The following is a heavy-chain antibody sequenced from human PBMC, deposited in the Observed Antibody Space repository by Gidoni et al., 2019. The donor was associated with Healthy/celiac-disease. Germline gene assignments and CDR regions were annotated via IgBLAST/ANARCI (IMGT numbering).Heavy chain of an antibody. V-gene: IGHV1-69*01. J-gene: IGHJ4*02. CDR3: ARGIAAAAY. CDR1: VGTFSSYA. CDR2: IIPIFGTA. D-gene: IGHD6-25*01. Sequence: QVQLVQSGAEVMKPGYSVKVSCKASVGTFSSYAISWVRQAPGQGLEWRGGIIPIFGTANYAQKFQGRVTITADESTSTAYMELSSLRSEDTAVYYCARGIAAAAYWGQGTLVTVSS.